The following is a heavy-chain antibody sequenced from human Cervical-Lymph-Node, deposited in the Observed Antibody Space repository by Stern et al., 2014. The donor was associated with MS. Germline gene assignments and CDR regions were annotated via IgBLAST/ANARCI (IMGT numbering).Heavy chain of an antibody. CDR1: GFTFEDYA. J-gene: IGHJ6*04. CDR3: ARKIPDYYYYAMDV. CDR2: IWYDGSQK. Sequence: VQLEESGGGVVQPGGSQRLSCTASGFTFEDYAMEWVRQVPGKGLAWVAMIWYDGSQKYYGDSVRGRFSVSRDNSRNTLYLQMKSLSLEDTAVYYCARKIPDYYYYAMDVWGKGTTVTVSS. D-gene: IGHD2-2*02. V-gene: IGHV3-33*01.